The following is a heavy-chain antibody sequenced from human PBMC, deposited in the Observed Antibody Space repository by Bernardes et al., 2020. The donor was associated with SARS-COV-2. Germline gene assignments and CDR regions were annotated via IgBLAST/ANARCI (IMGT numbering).Heavy chain of an antibody. CDR3: ARGFDY. CDR2: LYYTGST. CDR1: GGSISAYY. J-gene: IGHJ4*02. V-gene: IGHV4-59*01. Sequence: DTLSLSCTVSGGSISAYYWSWFRQPPGKGLEWIGYLYYTGSTNYNPSLQSRVTISVDTSKNQFSLKLSSVTAADTAVYYCARGFDYWGQGILVTVSS.